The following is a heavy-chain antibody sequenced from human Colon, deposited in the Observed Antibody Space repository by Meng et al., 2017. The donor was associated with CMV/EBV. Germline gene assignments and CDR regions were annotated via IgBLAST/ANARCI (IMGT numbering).Heavy chain of an antibody. CDR2: IKQDGSEK. V-gene: IGHV3-7*01. CDR1: GFTFSSDW. Sequence: GGSLRLSCAASGFTFSSDWMSWVRQAPGKGLEWVANIKQDGSEKNYVDSVKGRFTISRDNAKNSLYLQMNSLRAEDTAVYYCARGLGAPDYWGQGTLVTVSS. J-gene: IGHJ4*02. D-gene: IGHD1-26*01. CDR3: ARGLGAPDY.